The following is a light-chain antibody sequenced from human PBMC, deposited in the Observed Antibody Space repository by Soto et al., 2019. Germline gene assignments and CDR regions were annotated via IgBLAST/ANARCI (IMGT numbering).Light chain of an antibody. CDR2: DVS. Sequence: SDPTPPRSVVRGPGQCITISLPGTSSDVGGYNYVSWYQQHPGKAPKLMIYDVSKRPSGVPDRFSGSKSGNTASLTISGLRAEDEADIYSCSYAVFGTGTKVTV. J-gene: IGLJ1*01. CDR3: CSYAV. CDR1: SSDVGGYNY. V-gene: IGLV2-11*01.